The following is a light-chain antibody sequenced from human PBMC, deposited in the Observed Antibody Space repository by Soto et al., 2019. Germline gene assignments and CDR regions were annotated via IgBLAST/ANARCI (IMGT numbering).Light chain of an antibody. CDR3: TSYAGSINGV. Sequence: QSALTQPPSASGSPGQSVTISCTGTSSDVGGYNYVSWYQQHPGKAPKLVIFEVSKRPSVVPVRFSGSKSGNTASLTVSGLKSEDEADYYCTSYAGSINGVFGGGTKVTVL. V-gene: IGLV2-8*01. CDR1: SSDVGGYNY. J-gene: IGLJ3*02. CDR2: EVS.